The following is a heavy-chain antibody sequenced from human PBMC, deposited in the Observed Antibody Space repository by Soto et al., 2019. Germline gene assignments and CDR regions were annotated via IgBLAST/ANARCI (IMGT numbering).Heavy chain of an antibody. CDR1: GFTFSNAW. D-gene: IGHD3-10*01. CDR3: TTDAFRSYYGSGSYYNGYSRALGYYYYGMDV. V-gene: IGHV3-15*07. Sequence: PGGSPRLSCAASGFTFSNAWMNWVRQAPGKGLEWVGRIKSKTDGGTTDYAAPVKGRFTISRDDSKNTLYLQMNSLKTEDTAVYYCTTDAFRSYYGSGSYYNGYSRALGYYYYGMDVWGQGTTVTVSS. CDR2: IKSKTDGGTT. J-gene: IGHJ6*02.